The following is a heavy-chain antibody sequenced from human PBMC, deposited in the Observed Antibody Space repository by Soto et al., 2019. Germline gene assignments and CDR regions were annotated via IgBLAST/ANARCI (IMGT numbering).Heavy chain of an antibody. CDR3: AKQVSPIAAAGKDRYFDY. D-gene: IGHD6-13*01. CDR1: GFTFSSYA. J-gene: IGHJ4*02. V-gene: IGHV3-23*01. Sequence: LRLSCAASGFTFSSYAMSWVRQAPGKGLEWVSAISGSGGSTYYADSVKGRFTISRDNSKNTLYLQMNSLRAEDTAVYYCAKQVSPIAAAGKDRYFDYWGQGTLVTVSS. CDR2: ISGSGGST.